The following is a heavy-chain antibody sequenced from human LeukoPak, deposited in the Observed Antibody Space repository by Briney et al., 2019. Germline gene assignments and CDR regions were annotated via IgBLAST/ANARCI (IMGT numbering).Heavy chain of an antibody. CDR2: IYYSGST. D-gene: IGHD3-16*02. CDR1: GGSISSYY. CDR3: ARGVGLRLGELSLYYFDY. J-gene: IGHJ4*02. Sequence: SETLSLTCTVSGGSISSYYWSWIRQPPGKGLEWIGYIYYSGSTNYNPSLKSRVTISVDTSKNQFSLKLSSVTAADTAVYYCARGVGLRLGELSLYYFDYWGQGTLVTVSS. V-gene: IGHV4-59*01.